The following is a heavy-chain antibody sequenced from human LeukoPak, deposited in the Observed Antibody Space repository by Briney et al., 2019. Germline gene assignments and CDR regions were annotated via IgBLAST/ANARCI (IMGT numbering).Heavy chain of an antibody. D-gene: IGHD3-22*01. V-gene: IGHV4-34*10. CDR3: ARAPHFFDTSGSRYYFDY. Sequence: SETLSLTCAVYSGSFSDYDWSWIRQPPGKGLEWIGEISHSGTTNCDPSLKSRISMSIDTSRSQFSLILRSVTAADTAVYYCARAPHFFDTSGSRYYFDYWGQGALVTVSS. J-gene: IGHJ4*02. CDR1: SGSFSDYD. CDR2: ISHSGTT.